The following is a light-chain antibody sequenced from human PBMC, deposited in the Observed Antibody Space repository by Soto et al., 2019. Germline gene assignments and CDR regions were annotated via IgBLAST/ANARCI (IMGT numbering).Light chain of an antibody. V-gene: IGLV2-14*01. CDR3: SSYTSSSKV. J-gene: IGLJ2*01. CDR1: SSDVGAYNF. CDR2: DVS. Sequence: QSALTQPASVSGSPGQSITISCTGISSDVGAYNFVSWYQQHPGKAPKLMIYDVSKRPSGVSNRFSGSNSGNTASLTISGLQMEDEGDYYCSSYTSSSKVFGGGNKLTVL.